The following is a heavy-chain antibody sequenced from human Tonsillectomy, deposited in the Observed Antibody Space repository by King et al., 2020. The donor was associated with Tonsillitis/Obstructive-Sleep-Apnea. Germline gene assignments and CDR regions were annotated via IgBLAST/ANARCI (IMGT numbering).Heavy chain of an antibody. V-gene: IGHV3-9*01. J-gene: IGHJ4*02. CDR2: ISWNSGSI. CDR3: TKAVATTVTAYFDY. CDR1: GFTFDEYA. D-gene: IGHD4-17*01. Sequence: EVQLVESGGGLVQPGRSLRLSCAASGFTFDEYAMHWVRQAPGEGLEWVSGISWNSGSIVYADSVKGRFTISRDNAKNSLYLQMISLRSEDTALYYCTKAVATTVTAYFDYWGQGTLVTVSS.